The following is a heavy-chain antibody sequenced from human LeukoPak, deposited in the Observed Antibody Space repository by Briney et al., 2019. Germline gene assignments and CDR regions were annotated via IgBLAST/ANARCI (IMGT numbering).Heavy chain of an antibody. J-gene: IGHJ5*02. CDR1: GYNFIDYW. V-gene: IGHV5-51*01. CDR2: IYPGNSDI. CDR3: ARRSAEYSSSWSWFDP. D-gene: IGHD6-6*01. Sequence: GESLEISCKGSGYNFIDYWIAWVRQMPGKGLEWMGLIYPGNSDIRYNPSFQGQVTISADKSITTAYLQWSSLKASDTAMYYCARRSAEYSSSWSWFDPWGQGTLVTVSS.